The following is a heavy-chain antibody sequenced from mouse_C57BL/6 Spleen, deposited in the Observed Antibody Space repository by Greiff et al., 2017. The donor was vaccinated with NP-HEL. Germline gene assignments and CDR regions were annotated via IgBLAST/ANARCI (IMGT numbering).Heavy chain of an antibody. CDR1: GYTFTEYP. Sequence: VKLQESGAELVKPGASVKLSCKASGYTFTEYPIHWVKQRSGQGLEWIGWFYPGSGSIKYNEKFKDKATLTADKSSSTVYRELSRLTSEDSAVYFCARHEDDYGSSSYYAMDYWGQGTSVTVSS. CDR2: FYPGSGSI. J-gene: IGHJ4*01. V-gene: IGHV1-62-2*01. D-gene: IGHD1-1*01. CDR3: ARHEDDYGSSSYYAMDY.